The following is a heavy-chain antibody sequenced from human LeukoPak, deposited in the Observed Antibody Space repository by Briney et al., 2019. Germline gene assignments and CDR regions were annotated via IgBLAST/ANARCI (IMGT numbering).Heavy chain of an antibody. Sequence: SETLSLTCTVSGGPVSSGTYYWSWIRQPPGKGLEWIGYIYYSGTTNYNPSLKSRVTISIDTSRNQFSLKLSSVTAADTAVYYCARGFGGATTSFDYWGQRTLVTVSS. CDR3: ARGFGGATTSFDY. V-gene: IGHV4-61*01. J-gene: IGHJ4*02. CDR2: IYYSGTT. D-gene: IGHD1-26*01. CDR1: GGPVSSGTYY.